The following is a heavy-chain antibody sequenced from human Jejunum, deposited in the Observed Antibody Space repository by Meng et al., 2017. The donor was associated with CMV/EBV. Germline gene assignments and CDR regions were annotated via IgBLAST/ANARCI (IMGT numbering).Heavy chain of an antibody. V-gene: IGHV3-21*06. J-gene: IGHJ4*02. CDR2: ISGNSNYL. Sequence: MNWVRKAPGKGLEWVSSISGNSNYLYYADSLKGRFTISRDNAKNTLYLQMNTLRADDTAVYYCARAMRTGYCSATSCRGHFFDYWGQGTPVTVSS. CDR3: ARAMRTGYCSATSCRGHFFDY. D-gene: IGHD2-15*01.